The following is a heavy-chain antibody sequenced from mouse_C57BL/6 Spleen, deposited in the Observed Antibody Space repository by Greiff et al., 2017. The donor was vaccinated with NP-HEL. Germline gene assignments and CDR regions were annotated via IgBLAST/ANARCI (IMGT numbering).Heavy chain of an antibody. CDR1: GYTFTSYW. D-gene: IGHD3-2*02. V-gene: IGHV1-69*01. CDR2: IDPSDSYT. J-gene: IGHJ4*01. Sequence: QVQLQQPGAELVMPGASVKLSCKASGYTFTSYWMHWVKQRPGQGLEWIGEIDPSDSYTNYNQKFKGKATLTVDKSSSTAYMQLSSLTSEDSAVYYYARRDSSGRYAMDYWGQGTSVTVSS. CDR3: ARRDSSGRYAMDY.